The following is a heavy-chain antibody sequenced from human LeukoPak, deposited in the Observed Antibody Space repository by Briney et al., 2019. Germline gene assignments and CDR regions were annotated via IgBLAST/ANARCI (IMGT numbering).Heavy chain of an antibody. D-gene: IGHD3-3*01. CDR3: AKDHYWSIDY. J-gene: IGHJ4*02. Sequence: GGSLRLSCAASGFDFSSNWMHWVRHAPGQGLVWVTRIKGDGISTNYADSVKGRFTISRDIAKNTLYLQMNSLRAEDTGVYYCAKDHYWSIDYWGRGTLVTVSS. V-gene: IGHV3-74*01. CDR1: GFDFSSNW. CDR2: IKGDGIST.